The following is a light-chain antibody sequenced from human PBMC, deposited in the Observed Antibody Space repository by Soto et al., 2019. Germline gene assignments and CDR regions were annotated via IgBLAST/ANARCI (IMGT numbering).Light chain of an antibody. CDR2: AAS. CDR3: QQSYSTPPWT. J-gene: IGKJ1*01. V-gene: IGKV1-39*01. CDR1: QSIVTY. Sequence: IQMTQSPSSLSASVGYRFTITCRASQSIVTYLNWYLQKPXKAPKLLIYAASNLQSGVPSRFSGSGSGTDFTLTISSLQPEDFATYFCQQSYSTPPWTFGQGTKVDIK.